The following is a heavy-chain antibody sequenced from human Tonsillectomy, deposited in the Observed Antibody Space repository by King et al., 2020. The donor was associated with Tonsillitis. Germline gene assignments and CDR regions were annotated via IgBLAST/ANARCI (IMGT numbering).Heavy chain of an antibody. Sequence: QLVQSGAEVKRPGASVKVSCKASGYTFTGHCLHWVRQAPGQGLEWMGWINPNSGDTDYAQNFQGRVTMTRDTSISTAYMELRRLRSDDTAVYYCARDYYGSGNYPDAFDIWGQGTMVTVSS. V-gene: IGHV1-2*02. J-gene: IGHJ3*02. D-gene: IGHD3-10*01. CDR3: ARDYYGSGNYPDAFDI. CDR2: INPNSGDT. CDR1: GYTFTGHC.